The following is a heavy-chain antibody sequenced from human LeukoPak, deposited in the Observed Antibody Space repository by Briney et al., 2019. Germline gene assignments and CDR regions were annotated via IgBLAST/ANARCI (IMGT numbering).Heavy chain of an antibody. CDR1: GGSISSYY. CDR3: ARDGGSYYPPLNTINYFDY. J-gene: IGHJ4*02. Sequence: SETLSLTCTVSGGSISSYYWSWIRQPAGKGLEWIGRIYTSGSTNYSPSLKSRVTMSVDTSKNQFSLKLSSVTAADTAVYYCARDGGSYYPPLNTINYFDYWGQGTLVTVSS. CDR2: IYTSGST. D-gene: IGHD1-26*01. V-gene: IGHV4-4*07.